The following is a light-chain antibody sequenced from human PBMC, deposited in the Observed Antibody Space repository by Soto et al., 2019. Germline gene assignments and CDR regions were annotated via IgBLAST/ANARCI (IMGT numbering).Light chain of an antibody. CDR2: GNT. CDR3: QSYDSLSGSWV. J-gene: IGLJ3*02. CDR1: GSNIGAGYD. V-gene: IGLV1-40*01. Sequence: QLVLTQPPSVSGAPGQRVTLSCTGSGSNIGAGYDVDWYQHLPSTAPKVLIYGNTNRPSGVPDRFSGSKSGTSASLAITGLQAEDEADYYCQSYDSLSGSWVFGGGTQLTVL.